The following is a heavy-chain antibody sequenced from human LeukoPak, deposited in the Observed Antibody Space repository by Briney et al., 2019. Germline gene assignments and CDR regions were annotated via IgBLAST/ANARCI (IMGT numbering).Heavy chain of an antibody. V-gene: IGHV4-34*01. J-gene: IGHJ5*02. CDR3: ARGHKYCSSTSCYGGNWFDP. Sequence: PSETLSLTCAVYGGSFSGYYWSWIRQPPGKGLEWIGEINHSGSTNYNPSLKSRVTISVDTSKNQFSLKLSSVTAADTAVYYCARGHKYCSSTSCYGGNWFDPWGQGTLVTVSS. CDR2: INHSGST. D-gene: IGHD2-2*01. CDR1: GGSFSGYY.